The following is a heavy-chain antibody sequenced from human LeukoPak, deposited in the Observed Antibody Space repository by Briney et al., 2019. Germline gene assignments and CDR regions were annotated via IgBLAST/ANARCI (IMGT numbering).Heavy chain of an antibody. J-gene: IGHJ3*02. V-gene: IGHV1-8*01. CDR2: MNPNSGNT. D-gene: IGHD5-18*01. CDR1: AYTFTSYD. CDR3: ARGLWIQLWLVRDAFDI. Sequence: ASVKVSCKASAYTFTSYDINWVRQATGQGLEWMGWMNPNSGNTGYAQKFQGRVTITRNTSISTAYMELSSLRSEDTAVYYCARGLWIQLWLVRDAFDIWGQGTMVTVSS.